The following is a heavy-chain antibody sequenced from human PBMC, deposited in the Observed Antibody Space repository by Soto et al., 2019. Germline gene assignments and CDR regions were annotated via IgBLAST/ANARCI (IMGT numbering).Heavy chain of an antibody. D-gene: IGHD2-2*01. CDR2: MNPNSGNT. V-gene: IGHV1-8*01. J-gene: IGHJ6*03. CDR3: ARVPPVVPAAILLYYYYMDV. Sequence: GASVKVSCKASGYTFTSYDINWVRQATGQGLEWMGWMNPNSGNTGYAQKFQGRVTMTRNTSISTAYMELSSLRSEDTAVYYCARVPPVVPAAILLYYYYMDVWGKGTTVTVSS. CDR1: GYTFTSYD.